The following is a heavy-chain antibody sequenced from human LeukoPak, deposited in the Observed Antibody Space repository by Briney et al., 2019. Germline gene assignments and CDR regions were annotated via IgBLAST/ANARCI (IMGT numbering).Heavy chain of an antibody. V-gene: IGHV3-21*01. D-gene: IGHD6-19*01. CDR3: ARAVAGTELGVY. CDR1: GFNFSSYS. CDR2: ISSSSSYI. J-gene: IGHJ4*02. Sequence: PGGSLRLSCAASGFNFSSYSMNWVRQAPGKGLEWVSSISSSSSYIYYADSVKGRFTISRDNAKNSLYLQMNSLRAEDTAVYYCARAVAGTELGVYWGQGTLVTVSS.